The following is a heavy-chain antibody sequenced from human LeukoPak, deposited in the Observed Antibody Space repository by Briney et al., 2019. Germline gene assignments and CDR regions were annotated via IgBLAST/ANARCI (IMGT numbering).Heavy chain of an antibody. J-gene: IGHJ6*03. CDR3: ARSYSGFLHHYMDV. CDR2: IYTSGST. V-gene: IGHV4-4*07. CDR1: GGSISSHY. Sequence: SETLSLTCTVSGGSISSHYWSWIRQPAGKGLEWIGRIYTSGSTNYNPSLKSRVTMSADTSKNQFSLKLSSVTAADTAVYYCARSYSGFLHHYMDVWGKGTTVTISS. D-gene: IGHD5-12*01.